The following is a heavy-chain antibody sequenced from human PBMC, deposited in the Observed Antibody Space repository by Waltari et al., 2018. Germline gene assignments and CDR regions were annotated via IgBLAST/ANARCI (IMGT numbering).Heavy chain of an antibody. Sequence: QVQLQESGPGLVKPSETLSLTCTVSGGSISSYYWSWIRQPPGKGLEWIGYSYSSGSTNYNPSPKSRVTRSVDTSKNQFSLKLSSVTAADTAVYYCAGNYYAKYYFDYWGQGTLVTVSS. D-gene: IGHD3-10*01. CDR1: GGSISSYY. CDR2: SYSSGST. J-gene: IGHJ4*02. V-gene: IGHV4-59*01. CDR3: AGNYYAKYYFDY.